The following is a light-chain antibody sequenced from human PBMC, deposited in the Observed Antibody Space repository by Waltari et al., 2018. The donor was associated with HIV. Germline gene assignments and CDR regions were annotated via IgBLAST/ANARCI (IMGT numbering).Light chain of an antibody. Sequence: EVVLTQSPGSLALSPGVRASLSCRATQSVTSSHLAWYQQKPGQAPRLLIYDAISRATGIPDRFSGSGSGTDFTLTISRLEPEDSAVYFCHQYGTTPWTFGQGTKVEIK. CDR3: HQYGTTPWT. J-gene: IGKJ1*01. CDR2: DAI. CDR1: QSVTSSH. V-gene: IGKV3-20*01.